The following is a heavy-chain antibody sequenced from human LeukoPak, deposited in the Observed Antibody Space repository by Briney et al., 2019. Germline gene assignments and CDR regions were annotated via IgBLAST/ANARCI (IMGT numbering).Heavy chain of an antibody. CDR3: ARGTPPPTYYYDSSGYYYFDY. D-gene: IGHD3-22*01. J-gene: IGHJ4*02. CDR2: INHSGST. Sequence: SETLSLTCAVYGGSFSGYYWSWIRQPPGKGLEWIGEINHSGSTNYNPSLKSRVTISVDTSKNQFSLKLSSVTAAGTAVYYCARGTPPPTYYYDSSGYYYFDYWGQGTLVTVSS. CDR1: GGSFSGYY. V-gene: IGHV4-34*01.